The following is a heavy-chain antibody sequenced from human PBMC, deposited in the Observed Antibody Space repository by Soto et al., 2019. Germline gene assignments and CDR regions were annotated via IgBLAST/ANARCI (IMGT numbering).Heavy chain of an antibody. V-gene: IGHV1-69*13. CDR1: GGTFSSYA. CDR3: ARGSRVRGVIITPYYYYGMDV. J-gene: IGHJ6*02. CDR2: IIPIFGTA. Sequence: SVKVSCKASGGTFSSYAISWVRQAPGQGLEWMGGIIPIFGTANYAQKSQGRVTITADESTSTAYMELSSLRSEDTAVYYCARGSRVRGVIITPYYYYGMDVWGQGTTVTVSS. D-gene: IGHD3-10*01.